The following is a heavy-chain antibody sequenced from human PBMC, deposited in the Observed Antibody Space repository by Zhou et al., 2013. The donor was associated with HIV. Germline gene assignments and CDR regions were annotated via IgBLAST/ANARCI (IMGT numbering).Heavy chain of an antibody. CDR2: IIPIFGTA. V-gene: IGHV1-69*06. Sequence: QVQLVQSGAEVKKPGASVKVSCKASGGTFSSYAISWVRQAPGQGLEWMGGIIPIFGTANYAQKFQGKITITTDNSAVTVYMDLRSLRSEDTALYFCARSHQLAGTFDAFDLWGRGTMVSVSS. CDR3: ARSHQLAGTFDAFDL. D-gene: IGHD1-1*01. J-gene: IGHJ3*01. CDR1: GGTFSSYA.